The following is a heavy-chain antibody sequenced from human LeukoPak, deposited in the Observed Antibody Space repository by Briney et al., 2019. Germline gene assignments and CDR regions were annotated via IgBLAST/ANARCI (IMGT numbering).Heavy chain of an antibody. CDR3: AREENSSGYLVLDY. Sequence: GGSLRLSCAASGFTFSSYSMNWVRQAPGKGLEWVSSISSSSSYIYYADSVKGRFTISRDNAKNSLYLQMNSLRAEDTAVYYCAREENSSGYLVLDYWGQGTLVTVSS. CDR2: ISSSSSYI. V-gene: IGHV3-21*01. D-gene: IGHD3-22*01. CDR1: GFTFSSYS. J-gene: IGHJ4*02.